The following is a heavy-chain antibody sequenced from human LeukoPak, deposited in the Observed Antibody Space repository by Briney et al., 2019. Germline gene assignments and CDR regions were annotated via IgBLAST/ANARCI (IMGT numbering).Heavy chain of an antibody. D-gene: IGHD3-10*01. Sequence: GGSLRLSCAASGFTFSSYNMNWVHQAPGKGLEWVSSITSSSNYIYYADSVKGRFTISRDNAKNSLYLQMNSLRAEDTTVYYCARDCWDYGSGSYCGIDYWGQGTLVTVSS. CDR2: ITSSSNYI. CDR1: GFTFSSYN. J-gene: IGHJ4*02. CDR3: ARDCWDYGSGSYCGIDY. V-gene: IGHV3-21*03.